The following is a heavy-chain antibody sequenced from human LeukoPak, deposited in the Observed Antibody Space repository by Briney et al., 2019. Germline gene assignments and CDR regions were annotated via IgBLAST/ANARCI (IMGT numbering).Heavy chain of an antibody. Sequence: SETLSLTCTVSGGSISSYYWSWIRQSPGKGLEWIGYIYYSGSTNYNPSLKSRVTISVDTSKNQFSLKLSSVTAADTVVYYSSRQALLWFGELFTWFDPWGQGTLVTLSS. V-gene: IGHV4-59*08. CDR2: IYYSGST. CDR1: GGSISSYY. CDR3: SRQALLWFGELFTWFDP. J-gene: IGHJ5*02. D-gene: IGHD3-10*01.